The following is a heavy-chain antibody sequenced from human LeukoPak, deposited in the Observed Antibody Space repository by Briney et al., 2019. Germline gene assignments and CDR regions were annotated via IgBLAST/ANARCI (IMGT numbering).Heavy chain of an antibody. Sequence: PSETLSLTCAVYGGSFSGYYWSWIRQPPGKGLEWIGEINHSGSTNYNPSLKSQVTISVDTSKNQFSLKLSSVTAADTAVYYCARQYSSGWYFGYWGQGTLVTVSS. CDR3: ARQYSSGWYFGY. CDR1: GGSFSGYY. J-gene: IGHJ4*02. CDR2: INHSGST. V-gene: IGHV4-34*01. D-gene: IGHD6-19*01.